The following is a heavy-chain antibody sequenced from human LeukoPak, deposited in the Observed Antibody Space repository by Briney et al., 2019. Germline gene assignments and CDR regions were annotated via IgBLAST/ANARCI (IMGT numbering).Heavy chain of an antibody. CDR1: GGSISSGGYY. CDR3: ARGGDYGDLRYFDY. V-gene: IGHV4-61*08. J-gene: IGHJ4*02. D-gene: IGHD4-17*01. Sequence: SETLSLTCTVSGGSISSGGYYWSWIRQPPGKGLEWIGYIYYRGSTNYNPSLKSRVTFSVDTSKNQFSLKLNSVTAADTAVYYCARGGDYGDLRYFDYWGQGTLVAVSS. CDR2: IYYRGST.